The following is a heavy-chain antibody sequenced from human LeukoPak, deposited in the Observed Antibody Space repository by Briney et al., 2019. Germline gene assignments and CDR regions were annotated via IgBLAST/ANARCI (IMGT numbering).Heavy chain of an antibody. CDR2: IYYSGST. Sequence: SETLSLTCTVSGGSISSGDYYRSWIRQPPGKGLEWIGYIYYSGSTYYNPSLKSRVTISVDTSKNQFSLKLSSVTAADTAVYYCARAQAYYFDYWGQGTLVTVSS. CDR3: ARAQAYYFDY. V-gene: IGHV4-30-4*02. CDR1: GGSISSGDYY. J-gene: IGHJ4*02.